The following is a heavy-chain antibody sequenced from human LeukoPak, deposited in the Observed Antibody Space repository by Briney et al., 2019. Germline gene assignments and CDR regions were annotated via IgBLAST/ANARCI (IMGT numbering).Heavy chain of an antibody. Sequence: ASVKVSCKASGYTFTGYYMHWVRQAPGQGLEWMGWINPNSGGTNYAQKFQGWVTMTRDTSTSTAYMELSRLRSDDTAVYYCARDLRRTREAVAGTSLGYWGQGTLVTVSS. CDR1: GYTFTGYY. V-gene: IGHV1-2*04. D-gene: IGHD6-19*01. CDR2: INPNSGGT. CDR3: ARDLRRTREAVAGTSLGY. J-gene: IGHJ4*02.